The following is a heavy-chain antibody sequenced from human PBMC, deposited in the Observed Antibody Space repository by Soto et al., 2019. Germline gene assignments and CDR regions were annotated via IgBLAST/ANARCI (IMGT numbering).Heavy chain of an antibody. Sequence: SETLSLTCTVSGGSISSGVYYWSWIRQHPGKGLEWIGYIYYSGSTYYSPSLKSRVTISVDTSKNQFSLKLSSVTAADTAVYYCASSDRGYTEFDYWGQGTLVTVSS. CDR1: GGSISSGVYY. V-gene: IGHV4-31*03. CDR3: ASSDRGYTEFDY. CDR2: IYYSGST. D-gene: IGHD2-15*01. J-gene: IGHJ4*02.